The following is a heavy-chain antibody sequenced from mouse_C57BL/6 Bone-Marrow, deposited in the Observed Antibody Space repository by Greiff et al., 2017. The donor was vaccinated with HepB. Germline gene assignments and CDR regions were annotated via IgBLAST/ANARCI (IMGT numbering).Heavy chain of an antibody. CDR3: ARFDGNYWAWFAY. CDR1: GYTFTSYW. D-gene: IGHD2-1*01. Sequence: QVQLQQPGAELVRPGTSVKLSCKASGYTFTSYWMHWVKQRPGQGLEWIGVIDPSDSYTNYNQKFKGKATLTVDTSSSTAYMQLSSLTSEDSAVYYCARFDGNYWAWFAYWGQGTLVTVSA. CDR2: IDPSDSYT. J-gene: IGHJ3*01. V-gene: IGHV1-59*01.